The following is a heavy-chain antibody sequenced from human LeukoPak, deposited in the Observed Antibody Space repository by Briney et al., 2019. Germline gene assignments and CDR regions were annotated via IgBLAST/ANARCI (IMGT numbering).Heavy chain of an antibody. CDR2: ISWNSGSM. V-gene: IGHV3-9*01. CDR1: GFTFDDYA. D-gene: IGHD3-22*01. CDR3: AKDISIYGGDSSGYWFDP. J-gene: IGHJ5*02. Sequence: PGGSLRLSCAASGFTFDDYAMHWVRQAPGKGLEWVSGISWNSGSMGYADSVKGRFTISRDNAKNSLYLQMNSLRAEDTALYYCAKDISIYGGDSSGYWFDPWGQGTLVTVSS.